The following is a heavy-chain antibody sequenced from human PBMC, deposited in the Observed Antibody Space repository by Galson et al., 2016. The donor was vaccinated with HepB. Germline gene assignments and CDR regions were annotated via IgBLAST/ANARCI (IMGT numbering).Heavy chain of an antibody. CDR3: ARFFRSWKYLYGMDV. J-gene: IGHJ6*02. CDR2: IRADNGDT. CDR1: GYNFPSYG. V-gene: IGHV1-18*01. Sequence: SVKVSCKASGYNFPSYGISWVRQAPGQGLEWLGWIRADNGDTNYEQRLQGRVTMTTDTSTGTAYMELSSLRSDDTAVYYCARFFRSWKYLYGMDVWGQGTTVTVSS. D-gene: IGHD1-7*01.